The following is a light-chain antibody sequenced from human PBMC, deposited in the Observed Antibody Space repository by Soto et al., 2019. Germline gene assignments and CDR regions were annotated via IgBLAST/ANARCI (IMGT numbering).Light chain of an antibody. Sequence: EIVLTQSPGTLSLSPGEEATLSCRASQTVNTNYLAWYQQKAGQAPRLLIYGTSSRATGIPDRFSGSGSGTDFTLTISRLEPEDFAVDYCQQYVSSPRTFGQGPKVEIK. V-gene: IGKV3-20*01. CDR1: QTVNTNY. CDR2: GTS. J-gene: IGKJ1*01. CDR3: QQYVSSPRT.